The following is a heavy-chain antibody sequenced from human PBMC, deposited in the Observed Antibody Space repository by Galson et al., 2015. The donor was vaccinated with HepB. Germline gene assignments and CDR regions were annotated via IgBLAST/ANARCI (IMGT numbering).Heavy chain of an antibody. CDR2: TYYRSKWYN. CDR1: GDSVSSNSAA. J-gene: IGHJ4*02. D-gene: IGHD6-19*01. Sequence: CAISGDSVSSNSAAWNWIRQSSSRGLEWLGRTYYRSKWYNDYAVSVKSRITINPDTSKNQFSLQLNSVTPEDTAVYYCARDLTIAVAGTPVYYFDYWGQGTLVTVSS. V-gene: IGHV6-1*01. CDR3: ARDLTIAVAGTPVYYFDY.